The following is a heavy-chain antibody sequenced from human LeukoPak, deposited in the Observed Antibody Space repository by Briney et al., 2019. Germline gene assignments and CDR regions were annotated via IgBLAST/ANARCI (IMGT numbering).Heavy chain of an antibody. V-gene: IGHV3-74*01. CDR2: INSDGSST. Sequence: PGGSLRLSCAASGFTFSSYWMHWVRQVPGKGLVWVSRINSDGSSTSYADSVKGRFTISRDNAKNTLYLQMNSLRAEDTAVYYCARVGYGDPDGGFQHWGQGTLVTVSS. CDR1: GFTFSSYW. J-gene: IGHJ1*01. D-gene: IGHD4-17*01. CDR3: ARVGYGDPDGGFQH.